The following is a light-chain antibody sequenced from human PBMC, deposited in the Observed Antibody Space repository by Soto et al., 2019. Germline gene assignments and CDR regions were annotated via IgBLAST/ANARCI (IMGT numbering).Light chain of an antibody. CDR1: SSDVGGYNY. Sequence: QSALTQPRSVSGSPGQSVTLSCTGTSSDVGGYNYVSWYQQHPGKAPKLMIYDVITRPSGVPDRFSGSKSGNTASLTISGLQAEDEADYYCCSYTGSSTVVFGRGTKVTVL. CDR3: CSYTGSSTVV. J-gene: IGLJ3*02. CDR2: DVI. V-gene: IGLV2-11*01.